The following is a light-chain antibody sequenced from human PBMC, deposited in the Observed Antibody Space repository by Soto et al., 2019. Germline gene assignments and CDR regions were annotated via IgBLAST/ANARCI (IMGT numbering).Light chain of an antibody. CDR2: STN. Sequence: QAVVTQEPSFSVSPGRTVTLTCGLSSGSVSTSYYPSWYQQTPGQAPRTLIYSTNTRSSGVPDRFSGSILGNKAALTITGAQADDESDYYCVLYMDVFGSGTQLTVL. V-gene: IGLV8-61*01. CDR1: SGSVSTSYY. CDR3: VLYMDV. J-gene: IGLJ6*01.